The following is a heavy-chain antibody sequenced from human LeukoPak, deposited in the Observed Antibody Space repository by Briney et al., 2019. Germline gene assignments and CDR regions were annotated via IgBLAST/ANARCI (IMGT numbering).Heavy chain of an antibody. J-gene: IGHJ4*02. CDR3: ARGPDGCGSSCSLDY. V-gene: IGHV4-59*01. CDR1: GGSISSYY. CDR2: IYYSGST. D-gene: IGHD6-13*01. Sequence: SETLSLTCTVSGGSISSYYWSWIRQPPGKGLEWIGYIYYSGSTNYNPSLKSRVTISEDTSKNQFSLKLSSVTAADTAVYYCARGPDGCGSSCSLDYWGQGTLVTVSS.